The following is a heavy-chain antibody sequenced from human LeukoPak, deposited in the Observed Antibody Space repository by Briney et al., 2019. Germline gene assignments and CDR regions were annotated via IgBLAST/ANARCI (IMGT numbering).Heavy chain of an antibody. CDR1: GYTFTSYD. V-gene: IGHV1-8*01. Sequence: ASVKVSCKASGYTFTSYDINWVRQATGQGLEWMGWMNPNSGNTGYAQKFQGGVTMTRNTSISTAYMELSSLRSEDTAVYYCAAGTTGTTLADYWGQGTLVTVSS. D-gene: IGHD1-1*01. CDR3: AAGTTGTTLADY. J-gene: IGHJ4*02. CDR2: MNPNSGNT.